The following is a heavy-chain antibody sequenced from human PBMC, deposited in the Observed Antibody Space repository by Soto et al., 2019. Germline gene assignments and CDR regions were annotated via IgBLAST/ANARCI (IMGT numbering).Heavy chain of an antibody. CDR1: GGSISSSNW. CDR3: ARGPPLYDSSGYYPYYFDY. CDR2: IYHSGST. Sequence: SETLSLTCAVSGGSISSSNWWSWVRQPPGKGLEWIGEIYHSGSTNYNPSLKSRGTISVDKSKNQFSLKLSSVTAADTAVYYCARGPPLYDSSGYYPYYFDYWGQGTLVTVSS. D-gene: IGHD3-22*01. J-gene: IGHJ4*02. V-gene: IGHV4-4*02.